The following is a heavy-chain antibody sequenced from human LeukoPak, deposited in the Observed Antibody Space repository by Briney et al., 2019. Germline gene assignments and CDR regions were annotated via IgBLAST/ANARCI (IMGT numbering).Heavy chain of an antibody. CDR3: ARVYCSGGSCSRLDY. CDR1: GGSISSYY. V-gene: IGHV4-59*01. D-gene: IGHD2-15*01. J-gene: IGHJ4*02. Sequence: SETLSLTCTVSGGSISSYYWSWIRQPPGKGLEWIGYISESGRTKSNPSLKSRVTISVDTSKNQFSLKLNSVTAADTAVYYCARVYCSGGSCSRLDYWGQGTLVTVSS. CDR2: ISESGRT.